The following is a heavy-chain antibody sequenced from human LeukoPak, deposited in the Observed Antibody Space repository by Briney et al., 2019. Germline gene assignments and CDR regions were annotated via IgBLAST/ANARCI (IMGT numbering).Heavy chain of an antibody. CDR2: IDGSGSS. CDR1: GGSIRLYY. CDR3: ARERGGNYYFGMDV. V-gene: IGHV4-4*07. J-gene: IGHJ6*02. D-gene: IGHD2-15*01. Sequence: SETLSLICSVSGGSIRLYYWNWIRQSAGKGLEWIGRIDGSGSSTYSPSLGSRVTMSVDSSKSQISLKLISVTAADTAVYYCARERGGNYYFGMDVWGQGTTVTVSS.